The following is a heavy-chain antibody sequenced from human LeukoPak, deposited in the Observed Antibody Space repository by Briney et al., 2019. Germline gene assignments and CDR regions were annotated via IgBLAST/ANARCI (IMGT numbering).Heavy chain of an antibody. J-gene: IGHJ4*02. CDR3: ARGEVEMATITYLDY. CDR2: IIPIFGTA. CDR1: GGTFSSYA. V-gene: IGHV1-69*05. D-gene: IGHD5-24*01. Sequence: GSSVKVSCKASGGTFSSYAISWVRQAPGQGLEWMGGIIPIFGTANYAQKFQGRVTITTDESTSTACMELSSLRSEDTAVYYCARGEVEMATITYLDYWGQGTLVTVSS.